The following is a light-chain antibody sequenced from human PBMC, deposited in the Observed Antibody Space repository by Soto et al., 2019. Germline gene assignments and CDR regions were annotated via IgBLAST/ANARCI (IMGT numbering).Light chain of an antibody. CDR2: EVS. V-gene: IGLV2-14*01. J-gene: IGLJ2*01. Sequence: QSALTQPASVSGSPGQSITISCTGTSSDVGGYKHVSWYQQHPDKAPKLIIFEVSNRPSGISSRFSGSKSGNTASLTISGLQAEDEADYYCASYTSSSTSVIFGRGTKLTVL. CDR1: SSDVGGYKH. CDR3: ASYTSSSTSVI.